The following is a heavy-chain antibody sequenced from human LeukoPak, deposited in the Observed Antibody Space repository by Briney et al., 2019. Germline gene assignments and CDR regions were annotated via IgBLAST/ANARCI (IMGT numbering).Heavy chain of an antibody. Sequence: PSETLSLTCAGYGGSFSGYYWSWIRQPPGKGLEWIGEINHSGSTNYNPSLKSRVTISVNTSKNQFSLKLSSVAAADTAVYYCARGRKGRYYDSSCYYFVYWGQGTLLTVSS. V-gene: IGHV4-34*01. D-gene: IGHD3-22*01. J-gene: IGHJ4*02. CDR2: INHSGST. CDR3: ARGRKGRYYDSSCYYFVY. CDR1: GGSFSGYY.